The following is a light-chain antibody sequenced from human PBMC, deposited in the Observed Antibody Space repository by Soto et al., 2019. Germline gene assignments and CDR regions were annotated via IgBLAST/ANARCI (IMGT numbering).Light chain of an antibody. CDR2: DAS. CDR1: QSVSNTY. Sequence: EIVLTQSPGTLSLSPGERATLSCRASQSVSNTYLAWYQQKPGQAPRLLIYDASSRATGIPDRFSGSGSATDFTLTISRLEPEDFAVYYCQQYQNSPRTFGQGTKVEIK. CDR3: QQYQNSPRT. J-gene: IGKJ1*01. V-gene: IGKV3-20*01.